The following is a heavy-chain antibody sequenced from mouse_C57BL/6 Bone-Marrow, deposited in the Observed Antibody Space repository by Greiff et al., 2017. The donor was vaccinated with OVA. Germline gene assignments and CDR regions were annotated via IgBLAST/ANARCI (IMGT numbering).Heavy chain of an antibody. CDR3: ARDGYYVDY. J-gene: IGHJ2*01. CDR2: IDPEDGET. V-gene: IGHV14-2*01. CDR1: GFNIKDYY. Sequence: EVQRVESGAELVKPGASVKLSCTASGFNIKDYYMHWVKKRPEQGLEWIGRIDPEDGETKYVPKFQGKATITADTSSNTAYRQLSSLTSEDTAGYYCARDGYYVDYWGQGTTLTVSS. D-gene: IGHD2-3*01.